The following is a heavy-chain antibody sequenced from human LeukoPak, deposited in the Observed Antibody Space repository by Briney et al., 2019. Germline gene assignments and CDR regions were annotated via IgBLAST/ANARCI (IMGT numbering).Heavy chain of an antibody. V-gene: IGHV4-4*07. J-gene: IGHJ6*02. CDR1: GVSTSSYC. CDR3: ARDRDGMDV. CDR2: IYTSGSS. Sequence: SETLSLTCTVSGVSTSSYCLSCIPQRAGKGQEWIGRIYTSGSSNYTPSLKSRVTMSVDTSKNQFSLKLSSVTAADTAVYYCARDRDGMDVWGQGTTVTV. D-gene: IGHD3-10*01.